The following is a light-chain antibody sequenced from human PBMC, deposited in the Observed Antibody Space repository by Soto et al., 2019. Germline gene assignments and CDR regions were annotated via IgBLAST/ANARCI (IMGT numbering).Light chain of an antibody. V-gene: IGLV2-11*01. Sequence: QSVLTQPRSVSGSPGQSVTISCTGTSSDVGGYNYVSWYQQHPGKAPKRLSSDVSKRPSGVPDRFSGSKSCHTASPAVSGLQAEDDADYYWCYYAGSYNMVVGAGTKRTV. CDR3: CYYAGSYNMV. CDR2: DVS. CDR1: SSDVGGYNY. J-gene: IGLJ2*01.